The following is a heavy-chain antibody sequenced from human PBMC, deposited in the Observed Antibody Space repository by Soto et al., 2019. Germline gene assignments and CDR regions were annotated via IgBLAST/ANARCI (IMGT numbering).Heavy chain of an antibody. CDR1: GYTFTGYY. Sequence: ASVKVSCKASGYTFTGYYMHWVRQAPGQGLEWMGWINPNSGGTNYAQKFQGWVTMTRDTSISTAYMELSRLRSDDTAVYYCARGGVLWCGELLHLYYFDYWGQGTLVTVSS. V-gene: IGHV1-2*04. D-gene: IGHD3-10*01. CDR3: ARGGVLWCGELLHLYYFDY. J-gene: IGHJ4*02. CDR2: INPNSGGT.